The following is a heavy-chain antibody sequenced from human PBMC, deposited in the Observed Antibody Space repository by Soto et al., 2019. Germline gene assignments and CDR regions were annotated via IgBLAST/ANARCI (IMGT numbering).Heavy chain of an antibody. D-gene: IGHD6-13*01. CDR3: ARVDSSSWYLFTY. CDR1: GFTFSSYS. Sequence: GGSLRLSCAASGFTFSSYSMNWVRQAPGKGLEWVSSISSSSSYIYYADSVKGRFTISRDNAKNSLYLQMNSLRAEDTAVYYCARVDSSSWYLFTYWGQGTLVTVSS. V-gene: IGHV3-21*01. J-gene: IGHJ4*02. CDR2: ISSSSSYI.